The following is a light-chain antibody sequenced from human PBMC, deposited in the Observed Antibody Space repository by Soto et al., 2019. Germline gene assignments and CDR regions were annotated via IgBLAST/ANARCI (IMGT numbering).Light chain of an antibody. CDR2: DAA. CDR3: QQYENLPLA. V-gene: IGKV1-33*01. J-gene: IGKJ4*01. CDR1: QDITNY. Sequence: DIQRTQSPSSLSASVGDGVTITCQASQDITNYLNWYQQKPGKSPKLLIFDAANLEAVVPSRFSGIGSGTEFTFTISSLQPEDMATYYCQQYENLPLAFGGGTKVDIK.